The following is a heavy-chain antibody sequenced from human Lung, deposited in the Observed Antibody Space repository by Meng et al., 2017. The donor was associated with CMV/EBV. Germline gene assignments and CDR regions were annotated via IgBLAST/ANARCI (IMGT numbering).Heavy chain of an antibody. CDR3: ARQSQIFPLYFDY. D-gene: IGHD3-3*01. J-gene: IGHJ4*02. Sequence: GESXKISCMVSGFTFRSHSMHWVRQAPGKGLEWVALISYDGTDQKYADSVRGRFTVSRDNSKNSLDLQMTSLRTEDTAIYYCARQSQIFPLYFDYWGQGELVTVSS. V-gene: IGHV3-30-3*01. CDR2: ISYDGTDQ. CDR1: GFTFRSHS.